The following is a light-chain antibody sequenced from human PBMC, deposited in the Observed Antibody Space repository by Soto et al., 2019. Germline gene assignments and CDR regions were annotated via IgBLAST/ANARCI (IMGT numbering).Light chain of an antibody. CDR2: GAS. V-gene: IGKV3-15*01. CDR3: QQRSNWPQIT. J-gene: IGKJ5*01. CDR1: QSVSSN. Sequence: EIVMTQSPATLSVSPGERATLSCRASQSVSSNLAWYQQKPGQAPRLLIYGASTRATGIPARSSGSGSGTDFTLTISSLEPEDFAVYYCQQRSNWPQITFGQGTRLEIK.